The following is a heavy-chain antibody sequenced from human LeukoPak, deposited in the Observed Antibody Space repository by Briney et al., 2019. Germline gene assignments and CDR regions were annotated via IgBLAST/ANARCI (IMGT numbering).Heavy chain of an antibody. J-gene: IGHJ4*02. Sequence: SETLSLTCAVYGGSFSGYYWSWIRHPPGKGLEWIGEINQSGRTNYNPSLKSRDTISVDTSKNQFSLKLSSVTAADTAVYYCARVEDSGYDWGYFDYWGQGTLVTVSS. V-gene: IGHV4-34*01. D-gene: IGHD5-12*01. CDR1: GGSFSGYY. CDR3: ARVEDSGYDWGYFDY. CDR2: INQSGRT.